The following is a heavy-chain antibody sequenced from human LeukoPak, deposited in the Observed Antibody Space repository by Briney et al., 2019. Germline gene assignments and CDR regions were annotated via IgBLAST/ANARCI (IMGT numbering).Heavy chain of an antibody. J-gene: IGHJ4*02. CDR2: ISDGGDTT. CDR3: AKTQGFFDH. V-gene: IGHV3-23*01. Sequence: GGSLRLSCAASGFTVSNNGMTWVRQAPGKGMEGVTGISDGGDTTYDAGSVKGRFTVSRDNSKNLLYLQTNRLRAEDTAIYYCAKTQGFFDHWGQGSLVTVSS. CDR1: GFTVSNNG.